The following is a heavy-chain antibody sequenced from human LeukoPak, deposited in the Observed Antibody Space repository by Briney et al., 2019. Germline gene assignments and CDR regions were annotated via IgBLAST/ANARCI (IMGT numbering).Heavy chain of an antibody. CDR2: INSDGTTT. J-gene: IGHJ5*02. V-gene: IGHV3-74*01. Sequence: GGSLRLSCAASGFTFSSYWMHWVRQVPGKGLVWVSRINSDGTTTVYEDSVKGRFTISRDNGKNTLYLQMNSLRGEDTAVYYCARGYNFTSIWFDPWGQGTLVTVSA. CDR1: GFTFSSYW. CDR3: ARGYNFTSIWFDP. D-gene: IGHD1-20*01.